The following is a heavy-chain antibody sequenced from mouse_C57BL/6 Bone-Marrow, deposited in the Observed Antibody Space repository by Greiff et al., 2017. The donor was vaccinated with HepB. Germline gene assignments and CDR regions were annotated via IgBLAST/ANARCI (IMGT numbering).Heavy chain of an antibody. CDR1: GYTFTSYW. Sequence: VKVVESGAELAKPGASVKLSCKASGYTFTSYWMHWVKQRPGQGLEWIGYINPSSGYTKYNQKFKDKATLTADKSSSTAYMQLSSLTYEDSAVYYCANSNYRRGAMDYWGQGTSVTVSS. V-gene: IGHV1-7*01. J-gene: IGHJ4*01. CDR3: ANSNYRRGAMDY. CDR2: INPSSGYT. D-gene: IGHD2-5*01.